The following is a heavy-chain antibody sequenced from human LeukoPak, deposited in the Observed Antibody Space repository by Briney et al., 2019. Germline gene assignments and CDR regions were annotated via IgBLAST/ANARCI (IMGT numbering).Heavy chain of an antibody. CDR1: GFTFSSYG. J-gene: IGHJ4*02. V-gene: IGHV3-33*01. CDR3: ARGKCSTTSCYLWRDYFDY. D-gene: IGHD2-2*01. CDR2: IWYDGSNK. Sequence: GGSLRLSCAASGFTFSSYGMHWVRQAPGKGLEWVAVIWYDGSNKYYADSVKGRFTISRDNSKNTLYLRMNSLRAEDTAVYYCARGKCSTTSCYLWRDYFDYWGQGTLVTVSS.